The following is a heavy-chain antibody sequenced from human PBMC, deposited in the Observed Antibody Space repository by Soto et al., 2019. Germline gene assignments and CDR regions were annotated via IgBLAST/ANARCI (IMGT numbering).Heavy chain of an antibody. CDR3: ARPHSRYYYDSSALLAY. Sequence: PGGSLRLSCAASGFTFSSYGMHWVRQAPGKGLEWVAVIWYDGSNKYYVDSVKGRFTISRDNSKNTLYLQMNSLRAEDTAVYYCARPHSRYYYDSSALLAYWGQGTLVTVSS. D-gene: IGHD3-22*01. J-gene: IGHJ4*02. CDR2: IWYDGSNK. V-gene: IGHV3-33*01. CDR1: GFTFSSYG.